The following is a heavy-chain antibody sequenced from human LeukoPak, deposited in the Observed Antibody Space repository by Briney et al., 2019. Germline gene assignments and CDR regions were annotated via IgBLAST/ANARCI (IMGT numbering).Heavy chain of an antibody. CDR3: GSGSGWYSPDY. CDR2: IRSKAYGGTP. J-gene: IGHJ4*02. D-gene: IGHD6-19*01. Sequence: GGSLRLSCTVSGFNFGDYLMHWFRQAPGKGLEWVGLIRSKAYGGTPEYAASVRGRFTISRDDSKSIVHLQMNSLKTEDTAVYYCGSGSGWYSPDYWGQGTLVTVSS. CDR1: GFNFGDYL. V-gene: IGHV3-49*03.